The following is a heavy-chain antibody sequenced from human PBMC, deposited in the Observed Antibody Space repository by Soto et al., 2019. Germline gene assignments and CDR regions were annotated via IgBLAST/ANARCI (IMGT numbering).Heavy chain of an antibody. D-gene: IGHD2-21*01. V-gene: IGHV4-39*01. CDR3: ASRLAYGKPADF. CDR2: IFHRGNT. Sequence: QLQLRESGTGLVKPSETLSLNCTVTGASISSDDHYWAWIRQPPGKGPEFIGSIFHRGNTFTNPSLRSRPTISVHTSTNQFSLRLTSLTAADTAVYFCASRLAYGKPADFWGQGTLVTLSS. J-gene: IGHJ4*02. CDR1: GASISSDDHY.